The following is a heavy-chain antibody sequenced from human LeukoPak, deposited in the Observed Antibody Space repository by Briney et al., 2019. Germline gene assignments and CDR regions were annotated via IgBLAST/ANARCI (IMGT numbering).Heavy chain of an antibody. J-gene: IGHJ6*02. CDR3: ARAKGRYCSGGSCYSGYYYYGMDV. CDR2: ICYSGST. D-gene: IGHD2-15*01. V-gene: IGHV4-59*01. Sequence: KPSETLSLTCTVSGGSISSYYWSWIRQPPGKGLEWIGYICYSGSTNYNPSLKSRVTISVDTSKNQFSLKLSSVTAADTAVYYCARAKGRYCSGGSCYSGYYYYGMDVWGQGTTVTVSS. CDR1: GGSISSYY.